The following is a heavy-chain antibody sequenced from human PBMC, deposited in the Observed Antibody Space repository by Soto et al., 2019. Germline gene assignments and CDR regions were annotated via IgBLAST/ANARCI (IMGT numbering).Heavy chain of an antibody. CDR3: ARDWDLWFGELSGVVVGYYYGMDV. Sequence: GGSLRLSCAASGFTFSSYSMNWVRQAPGKGLEWVSYISSSSSTIYYADSVKGRFTISRDNAKNSLYLQMNSLRDEDRAVYYCARDWDLWFGELSGVVVGYYYGMDVWGQGTTVTVS. CDR1: GFTFSSYS. D-gene: IGHD3-10*01. CDR2: ISSSSSTI. V-gene: IGHV3-48*02. J-gene: IGHJ6*02.